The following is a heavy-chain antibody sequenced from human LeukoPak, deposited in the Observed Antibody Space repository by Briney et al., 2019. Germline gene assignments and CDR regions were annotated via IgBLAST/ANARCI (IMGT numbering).Heavy chain of an antibody. J-gene: IGHJ3*02. CDR3: ARIYDPDAFDI. CDR2: ISYTGTYI. V-gene: IGHV3-21*01. D-gene: IGHD2/OR15-2a*01. Sequence: GGSLRLSCAASAFSLSAYNMNWVRQAPGKGLEWVSSISYTGTYIYYADSVKGRFTISRDNAKNSLYLQMNSLRAEDTAAYYCARIYDPDAFDIWGQGTMVTVSS. CDR1: AFSLSAYN.